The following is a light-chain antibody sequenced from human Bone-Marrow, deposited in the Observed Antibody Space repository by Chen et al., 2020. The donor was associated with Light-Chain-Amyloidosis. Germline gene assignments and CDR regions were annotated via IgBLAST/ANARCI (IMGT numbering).Light chain of an antibody. CDR2: RDT. Sequence: SYELTQPPSVSVSPGQTASITCSGDDLPTKEAYWYQQKPGQAPVLVIHRDTERPSGSSERFSGSSSGTTATLTMSGVQAEDEADYHCQSADSSGTSEVIFGGGTKLTVL. V-gene: IGLV3-25*03. CDR1: DLPTKE. J-gene: IGLJ2*01. CDR3: QSADSSGTSEVI.